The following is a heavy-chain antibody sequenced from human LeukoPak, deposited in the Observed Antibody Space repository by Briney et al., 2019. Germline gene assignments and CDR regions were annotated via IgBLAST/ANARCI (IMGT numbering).Heavy chain of an antibody. J-gene: IGHJ4*02. CDR2: ISGSGGST. D-gene: IGHD3-10*01. Sequence: PGGSLRLSCEASRFTFSRYGMSWVRQAPGKGLEWVSAISGSGGSTYYADSVKGRFTISRDNSKNTLYLQMNSLRAEDTAVYYCAKAQEDSGSGSYYSFFDYWGQGTLVTVSS. CDR1: RFTFSRYG. CDR3: AKAQEDSGSGSYYSFFDY. V-gene: IGHV3-23*01.